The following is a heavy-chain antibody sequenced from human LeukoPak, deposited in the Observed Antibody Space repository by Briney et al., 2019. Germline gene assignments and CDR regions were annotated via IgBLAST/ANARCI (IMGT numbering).Heavy chain of an antibody. CDR2: IHYSGST. J-gene: IGHJ6*03. V-gene: IGHV4-39*07. CDR1: GDSISSRSYY. Sequence: PSETLSLTCTVSGDSISSRSYYWGWIRQPPGKGLEWIGSIHYSGSTYYNPSLQSRVTISIDTSKNQFSLKLRFVTAADTAVYYCARVRCSGGSCPYYYYYYYMDVWGKGTTVTVSS. CDR3: ARVRCSGGSCPYYYYYYYMDV. D-gene: IGHD2-15*01.